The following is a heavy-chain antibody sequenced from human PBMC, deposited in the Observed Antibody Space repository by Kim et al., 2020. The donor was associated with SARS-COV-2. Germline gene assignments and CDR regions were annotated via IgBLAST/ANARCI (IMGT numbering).Heavy chain of an antibody. CDR3: ARDQLIRSSGWFGY. J-gene: IGHJ5*01. D-gene: IGHD6-19*01. Sequence: AQKLQGRVTMTTDTSKRTAYMELRSLRSDDTAVYYCARDQLIRSSGWFGYWGQGTLVTVSS. V-gene: IGHV1-18*01.